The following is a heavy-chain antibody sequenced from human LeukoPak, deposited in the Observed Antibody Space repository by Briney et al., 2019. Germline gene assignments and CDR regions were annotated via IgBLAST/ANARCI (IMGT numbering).Heavy chain of an antibody. Sequence: GGSLRLSCSTSGFTFSNHFMHWVRQAPGKGLEYVSSIDINGGTTFYADSVKGRFTISRDNSKNALYLQLSSLRLEDTALYYCVKDLSGTWSFDYWGQGTLVTVSS. V-gene: IGHV3-64D*06. CDR3: VKDLSGTWSFDY. CDR2: IDINGGTT. D-gene: IGHD1-26*01. CDR1: GFTFSNHF. J-gene: IGHJ4*02.